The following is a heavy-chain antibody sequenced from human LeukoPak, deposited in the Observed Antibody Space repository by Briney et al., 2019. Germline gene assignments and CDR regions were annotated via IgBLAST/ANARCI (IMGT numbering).Heavy chain of an antibody. CDR1: GSTFTTYW. CDR3: ARQSGYSSSSDWDY. CDR2: IYPGDSDT. Sequence: GEPLKISGQGSGSTFTTYWIGWVRQLPGKGLEWMGIIYPGDSDTRYSTSFQGQVTISADKSISTAYLQWSSLKASDTAMYYCARQSGYSSSSDWDYWGQGTLVTVSS. D-gene: IGHD6-6*01. J-gene: IGHJ4*02. V-gene: IGHV5-51*01.